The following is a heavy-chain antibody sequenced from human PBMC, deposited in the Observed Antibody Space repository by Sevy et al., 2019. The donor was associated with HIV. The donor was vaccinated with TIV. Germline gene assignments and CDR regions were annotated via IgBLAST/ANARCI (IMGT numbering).Heavy chain of an antibody. D-gene: IGHD4-17*01. J-gene: IGHJ6*02. Sequence: SETLSLTCTVSGHSISSGYYWGWIRQPPGKGLEWIGSIYHSGSTYYNPFLKSRVTISVDTSKNQFSLKLSSVTAADTAVYYCARVLTTVTYYYYYYYGMDVWGQGTTVTVSS. CDR2: IYHSGST. CDR3: ARVLTTVTYYYYYYYGMDV. CDR1: GHSISSGYY. V-gene: IGHV4-38-2*02.